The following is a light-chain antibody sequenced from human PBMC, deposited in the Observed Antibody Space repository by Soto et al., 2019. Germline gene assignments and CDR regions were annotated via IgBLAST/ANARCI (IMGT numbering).Light chain of an antibody. V-gene: IGLV1-44*01. J-gene: IGLJ2*01. CDR2: NNN. CDR1: SSNIGSNT. CDR3: AAWDDSLNGPV. Sequence: QSVLTQPPSASGTPGQRVTISCSGSSSNIGSNTVNWYQQLPGTAPKLLIYNNNQRPSGVSDRFSGSKSGTSASLAISGLQSEDEADYYCAAWDDSLNGPVFGGGTKLTVL.